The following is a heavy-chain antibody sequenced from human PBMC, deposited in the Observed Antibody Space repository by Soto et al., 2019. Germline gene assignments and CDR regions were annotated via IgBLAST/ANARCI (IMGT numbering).Heavy chain of an antibody. Sequence: GGSLRLSCSASGFIFSNYAMFWVRQAPGKGLEWVSTIYAGGGTTHYADSVKGRFTISRDNSRNTLYLQMNSLRAEDTAVYFCAKDLIRGDGYVDFDYWGQGTLVTVSS. V-gene: IGHV3-23*01. CDR3: AKDLIRGDGYVDFDY. D-gene: IGHD3-10*01. J-gene: IGHJ4*02. CDR1: GFIFSNYA. CDR2: IYAGGGTT.